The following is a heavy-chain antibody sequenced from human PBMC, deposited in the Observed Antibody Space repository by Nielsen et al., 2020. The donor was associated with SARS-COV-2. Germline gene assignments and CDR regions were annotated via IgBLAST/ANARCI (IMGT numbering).Heavy chain of an antibody. Sequence: GGFLRLSCAASGFTFGSSWMHWVRQAPGKGLVWVSRINSDGRTTTYADSVKGRFTISRDNAKNTLYLQMNSLRAEDTAVYYCARAKFYDSGVDPWGQGTLVTVSS. D-gene: IGHD5/OR15-5a*01. CDR3: ARAKFYDSGVDP. J-gene: IGHJ5*02. V-gene: IGHV3-74*01. CDR2: INSDGRTT. CDR1: GFTFGSSW.